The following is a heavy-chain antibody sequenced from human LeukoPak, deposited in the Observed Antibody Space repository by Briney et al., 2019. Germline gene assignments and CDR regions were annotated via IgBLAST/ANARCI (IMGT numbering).Heavy chain of an antibody. CDR1: GYTLSNYW. Sequence: GESLNISCRGSGYTLSNYWIAWLRQMPGKGLEWMGIIYPGDSDTTYSPSFQGQVTISVDESINTTYLHWKSLKASDSAIYFCARQGVAVAGTLWLDPWGQGTLVTVSS. CDR3: ARQGVAVAGTLWLDP. CDR2: IYPGDSDT. V-gene: IGHV5-51*01. D-gene: IGHD6-19*01. J-gene: IGHJ5*02.